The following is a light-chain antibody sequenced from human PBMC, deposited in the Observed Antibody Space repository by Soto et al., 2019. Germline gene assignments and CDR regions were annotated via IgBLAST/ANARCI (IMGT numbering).Light chain of an antibody. J-gene: IGKJ4*01. V-gene: IGKV3D-15*01. CDR1: QSVTSN. CDR3: QQYNNWPLT. Sequence: EIVLTQSPGTLSLSPGERATLSCRASQSVTSNSLAWYQQKPGQAPRLLIYGASTRATGIPARFSGSGSGTEFTLTISSLQSEDFAVYYCQQYNNWPLTFGGGTKVDIK. CDR2: GAS.